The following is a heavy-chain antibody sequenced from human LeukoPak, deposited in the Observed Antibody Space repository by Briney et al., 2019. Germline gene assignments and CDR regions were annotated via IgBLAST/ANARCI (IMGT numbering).Heavy chain of an antibody. CDR3: ARDVSWGSGIDY. CDR1: GFTFSSYA. D-gene: IGHD7-27*01. Sequence: GGSLRLSCAASGFTFSSYAMSWVGQALGKGMEWVSAMSGSGGFKYYADSVKGRFTISGDNSKNTLYLQMNSLRAEDTAVYYCARDVSWGSGIDYWGQGTLVTVSP. J-gene: IGHJ4*02. V-gene: IGHV3-23*01. CDR2: MSGSGGFK.